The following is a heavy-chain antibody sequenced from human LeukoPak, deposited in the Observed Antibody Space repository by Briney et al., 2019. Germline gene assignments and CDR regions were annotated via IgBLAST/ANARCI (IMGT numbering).Heavy chain of an antibody. J-gene: IGHJ4*02. CDR1: GDSISSYF. Sequence: PSETLSPTCSVSGDSISSYFWAWIRQPPGKGLEWIGYVCYNGTTNYNPSLRNRVAISIDTSKNQFSLKLNSATAADTAVYYCARGTWSSSIDYWGQGTLVTVSS. CDR3: ARGTWSSSIDY. D-gene: IGHD6-6*01. CDR2: VCYNGTT. V-gene: IGHV4-59*01.